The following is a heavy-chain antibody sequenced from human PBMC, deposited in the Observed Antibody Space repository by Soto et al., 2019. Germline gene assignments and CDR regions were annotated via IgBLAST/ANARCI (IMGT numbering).Heavy chain of an antibody. V-gene: IGHV4-31*03. CDR3: ARLAEPADCFDP. D-gene: IGHD2-2*01. J-gene: IGHJ5*02. Sequence: PSETLSLTCIVSNGSITSGDYYWSWIRQHPGKGLEWIGYVHFSGSTYSNPSLKSRLIISVYSSKNQFSLKLTSLTAADTAVYFCARLAEPADCFDPWGPGTLVTVS. CDR2: VHFSGST. CDR1: NGSITSGDYY.